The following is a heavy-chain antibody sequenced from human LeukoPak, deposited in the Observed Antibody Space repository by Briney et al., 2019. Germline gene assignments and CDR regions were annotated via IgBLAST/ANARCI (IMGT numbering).Heavy chain of an antibody. CDR3: ARPPGYYDSSGYYPLDY. V-gene: IGHV7-4-1*02. J-gene: IGHJ4*02. CDR1: GYTFTNYG. CDR2: INTNTGNP. D-gene: IGHD3-22*01. Sequence: ASVKVSCKASGYTFTNYGINWVRQAPGRGLEWMGWINTNTGNPTYAQGFTGRFVFSLDTSVSTAYLQISSLKAEDTAVYYCARPPGYYDSSGYYPLDYWGQGTLVTVSS.